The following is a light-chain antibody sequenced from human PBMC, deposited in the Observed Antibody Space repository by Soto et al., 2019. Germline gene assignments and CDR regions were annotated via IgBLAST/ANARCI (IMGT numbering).Light chain of an antibody. Sequence: DIQMTQSPSTLSASVGDRVTITCRASQSISNWLAWYQQKPGKAPKLLIYKASSLESGVPSRFSGSASGTEFTLTISSLXPDDFATYYCQQYNSVSLLTFGGGTKVDIK. V-gene: IGKV1-5*03. CDR3: QQYNSVSLLT. J-gene: IGKJ4*01. CDR1: QSISNW. CDR2: KAS.